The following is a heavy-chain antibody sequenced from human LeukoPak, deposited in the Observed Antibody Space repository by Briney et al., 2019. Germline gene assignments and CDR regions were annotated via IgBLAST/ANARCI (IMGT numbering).Heavy chain of an antibody. Sequence: GGSLRLSCAASGFTFSSYPMSWVRQAPGKGLEWVSAISGSGGSTYYADSVKGRSTISRDNSKNTLYLQMNSLRAEDTAAYYCAKDYVDAFDIWGQGTMVTVSS. CDR2: ISGSGGST. D-gene: IGHD3-16*01. J-gene: IGHJ3*02. CDR3: AKDYVDAFDI. CDR1: GFTFSSYP. V-gene: IGHV3-23*01.